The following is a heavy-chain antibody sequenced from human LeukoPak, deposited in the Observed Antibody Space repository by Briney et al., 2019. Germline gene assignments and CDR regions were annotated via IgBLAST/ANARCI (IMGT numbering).Heavy chain of an antibody. Sequence: SETLSLTCTVSGGSISSYYWSWIRQPPGKGLEWIGYIYYSGSTNYNPSLKSRVTISVDTSKSQFSLKLSSVTAADTAVYYCARHLAANYYGSSYYYYYYSMDVWGQGTTVTVSS. CDR2: IYYSGST. D-gene: IGHD3-10*01. CDR1: GGSISSYY. V-gene: IGHV4-59*08. J-gene: IGHJ6*02. CDR3: ARHLAANYYGSSYYYYYYSMDV.